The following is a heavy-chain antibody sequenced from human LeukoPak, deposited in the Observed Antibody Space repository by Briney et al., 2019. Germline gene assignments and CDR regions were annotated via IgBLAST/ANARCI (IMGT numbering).Heavy chain of an antibody. CDR1: GFTFSSYS. Sequence: GGSLRLSCAASGFTFSSYSMNWVRQAPGKGLEWVSSISSSSSYIYYADSVKGRFTISRDNAKNSLYLQMNSLRAEDTAVYYCARDQLPYGEILFDPWGQGTLVTVSS. V-gene: IGHV3-21*01. CDR2: ISSSSSYI. CDR3: ARDQLPYGEILFDP. J-gene: IGHJ5*02. D-gene: IGHD4-17*01.